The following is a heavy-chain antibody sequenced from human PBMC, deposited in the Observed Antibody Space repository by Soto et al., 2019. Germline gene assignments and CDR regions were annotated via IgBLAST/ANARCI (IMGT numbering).Heavy chain of an antibody. Sequence: PAKPSSKDPRFAKTSRSRSWLRQAPGQGLEWMGWINVYNGNTKYSQKFQGRVTITRDTSASTAYMELSSLRSEDTAVYYCARLRATAIDYWGQGTLVSVSS. CDR3: ARLRATAIDY. J-gene: IGHJ4*02. CDR2: INVYNGNT. CDR1: RFAKTSRS. V-gene: IGHV1-3*01.